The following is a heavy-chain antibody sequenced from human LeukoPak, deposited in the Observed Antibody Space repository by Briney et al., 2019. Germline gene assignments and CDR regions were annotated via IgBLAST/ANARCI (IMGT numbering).Heavy chain of an antibody. CDR3: AREDGSFDY. V-gene: IGHV1-2*02. CDR1: GYTFTEYY. Sequence: ASVRVSFKASGYTFTEYYIHWVRQAPGQGIERMGWINPISGGTNYEEKFQGRVNTTRETFIKKAYMEEKGVTEGETAVYYCAREDGSFDYWGQGTLVIVSS. D-gene: IGHD5-24*01. J-gene: IGHJ4*02. CDR2: INPISGGT.